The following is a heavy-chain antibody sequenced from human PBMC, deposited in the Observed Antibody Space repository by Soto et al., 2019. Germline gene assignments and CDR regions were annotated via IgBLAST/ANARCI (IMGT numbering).Heavy chain of an antibody. CDR3: ARAGRQLVPYWFDP. J-gene: IGHJ5*02. V-gene: IGHV3-11*01. CDR2: SGSTI. Sequence: SGSTIYYADSVKGRFTISRDNAKNSLYLQMNSLRAEDTAVYYCARAGRQLVPYWFDPWGQGTLVTVSS. D-gene: IGHD6-6*01.